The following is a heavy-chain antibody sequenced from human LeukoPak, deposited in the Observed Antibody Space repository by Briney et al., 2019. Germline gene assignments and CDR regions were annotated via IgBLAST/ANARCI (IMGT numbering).Heavy chain of an antibody. D-gene: IGHD3-22*01. V-gene: IGHV1-69*02. CDR2: IILMFDIA. CDR1: GYTFTGYY. Sequence: ASVTVPCKASGYTFTGYYMHWVRRAPGHGLEWMGRIILMFDIANYAQKFQGRVTITADKSTSTAYMELSSLRPEDTAVYYCASPKSIEDTGIDVWGRGNTVTVSS. J-gene: IGHJ6*02. CDR3: ASPKSIEDTGIDV.